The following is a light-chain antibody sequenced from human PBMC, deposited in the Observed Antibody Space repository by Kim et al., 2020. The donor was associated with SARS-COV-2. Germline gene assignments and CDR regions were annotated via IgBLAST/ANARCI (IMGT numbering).Light chain of an antibody. CDR1: QSVSRW. Sequence: DIQMTQSPSTLSASVGDRVTLTCRASQSVSRWLAWYQQKPGKAPKLLIYDGSNLQSGVPSRFSGSGSGTEFTLTISSLQPDDFAIYYCQDRQAFGQGTKVDIK. CDR3: QDRQA. CDR2: DGS. J-gene: IGKJ1*01. V-gene: IGKV1-5*01.